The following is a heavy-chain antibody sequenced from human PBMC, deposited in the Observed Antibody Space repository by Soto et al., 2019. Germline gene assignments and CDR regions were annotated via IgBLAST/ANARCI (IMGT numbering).Heavy chain of an antibody. CDR2: IYYSGNT. CDR3: ARRVNWESASYDS. CDR1: GASISSNAYY. D-gene: IGHD7-27*01. J-gene: IGHJ4*02. Sequence: PSETLSLTCTVSGASISSNAYYWSWIRQLPGKGLEWIGYIYYSGNTYYNPSLKSRITVSIDTSKSQFSLKLNSVTAADTAVYYCARRVNWESASYDSWGQGTLVTVSS. V-gene: IGHV4-31*03.